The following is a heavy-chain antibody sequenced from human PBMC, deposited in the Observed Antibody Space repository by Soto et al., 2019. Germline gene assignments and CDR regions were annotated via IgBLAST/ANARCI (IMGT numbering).Heavy chain of an antibody. CDR3: AREDAGKYYQPLDF. V-gene: IGHV1-8*01. CDR2: MKPNSGNT. D-gene: IGHD2-2*01. J-gene: IGHJ4*02. CDR1: GYTFTSYD. Sequence: QVQLVQSGAEVKKPGASVKVSCKASGYTFTSYDINWVRQATGQGLEWMGWMKPNSGNTGYAQKFQGRVTMTRDTSINTAYMALSSLRSEDTDVYYCAREDAGKYYQPLDFWGQGTLVTVST.